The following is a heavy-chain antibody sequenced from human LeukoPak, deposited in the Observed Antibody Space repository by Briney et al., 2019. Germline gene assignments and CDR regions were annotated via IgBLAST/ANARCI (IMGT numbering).Heavy chain of an antibody. D-gene: IGHD3-3*01. V-gene: IGHV1-46*01. CDR1: GYTFTSYY. CDR2: INPSGGST. CDR3: ARALEPITTFGVVNDAFDI. J-gene: IGHJ3*02. Sequence: GESLKISCKGSGYTFTSYYMHWVRQAPGQGLEWMGIINPSGGSTSYAQKFQGRVTMTRDTSTSTVYMELSSLRSEDTAVYYCARALEPITTFGVVNDAFDIWGQGTMVTVSS.